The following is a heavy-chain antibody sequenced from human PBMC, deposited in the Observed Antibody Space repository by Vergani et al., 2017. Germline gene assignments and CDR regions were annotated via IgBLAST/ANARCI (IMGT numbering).Heavy chain of an antibody. J-gene: IGHJ4*02. D-gene: IGHD3-22*01. CDR3: ARLYGRDSSGSKYFDY. Sequence: EVQLVQSGAEVKKPGESLTISCQISGYSFTNYWIGWVRQMTGKGLEWMGIIHPADSDTRYSPSVQGQFTISVNKSISTAYLHRSSLRASNSAMYYCARLYGRDSSGSKYFDYWGQGTLVTVSS. CDR2: IHPADSDT. CDR1: GYSFTNYW. V-gene: IGHV5-51*01.